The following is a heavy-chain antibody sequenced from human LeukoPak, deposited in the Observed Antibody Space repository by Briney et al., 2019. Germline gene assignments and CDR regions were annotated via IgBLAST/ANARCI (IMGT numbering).Heavy chain of an antibody. J-gene: IGHJ6*03. V-gene: IGHV3-66*01. CDR2: IYSGGST. CDR3: ATHYDILTGYPEYYYYYMDV. D-gene: IGHD3-9*01. Sequence: GGSLRLSCAASGFTVSSNYMSWVRQAPGKGLEWVSVIYSGGSTYYADSVKGRFTISRDNSKNTLYLQMNSLRAEDTAVYYCATHYDILTGYPEYYYYYMDVWGKGTTVTISS. CDR1: GFTVSSNY.